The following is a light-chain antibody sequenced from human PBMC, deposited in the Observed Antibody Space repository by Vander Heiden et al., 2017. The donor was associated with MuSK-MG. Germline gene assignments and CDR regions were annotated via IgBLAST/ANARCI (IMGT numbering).Light chain of an antibody. V-gene: IGLV2-14*03. CDR1: SSDVVGFNY. CDR2: DVT. J-gene: IGLJ3*02. CDR3: SSYTSSNTLVL. Sequence: QSALTPPASVSGSPAQSITISCTGTSSDVVGFNYVSWYQQHPGEAPKLMIYDVTVRPSGVSNRFSGSKSGNTASLTISGLQAEDEADYYCSSYTSSNTLVLFGGGTKLTVL.